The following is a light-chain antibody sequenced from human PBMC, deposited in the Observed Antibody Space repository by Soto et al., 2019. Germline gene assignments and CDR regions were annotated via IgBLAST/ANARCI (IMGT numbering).Light chain of an antibody. V-gene: IGLV1-40*01. CDR1: SSNIGAGYD. CDR3: QSYDSSLSGRGVV. CDR2: GNS. Sequence: QSVLTQPPSVSGAPGQRVTISCTGSSSNIGAGYDVHWYQHLPGTAPKLLIYGNSNRPSGVPDRFSGSKSGTSASLAITGLQAEDEADYYCQSYDSSLSGRGVVFGGGTKLTVL. J-gene: IGLJ2*01.